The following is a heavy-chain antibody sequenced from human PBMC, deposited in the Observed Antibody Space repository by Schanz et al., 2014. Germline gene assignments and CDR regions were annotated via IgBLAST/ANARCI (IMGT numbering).Heavy chain of an antibody. CDR2: IRYDGSNK. J-gene: IGHJ1*01. V-gene: IGHV3-30*02. CDR3: AKGFFLAAAGPEYFQH. D-gene: IGHD6-13*01. CDR1: GFTFSSYS. Sequence: QVQLVESGGGVVQPGGSLRLSCAASGFTFSSYSMHWVRQAPGKGLDWVAFIRYDGSNKYYADSVKGRFTISRDNSKNTLYLQMNSLRAEDTAVYYCAKGFFLAAAGPEYFQHWGQGTLVTVSS.